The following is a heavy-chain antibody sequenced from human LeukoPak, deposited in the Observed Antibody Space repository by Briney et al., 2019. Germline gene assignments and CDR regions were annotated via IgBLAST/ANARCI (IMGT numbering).Heavy chain of an antibody. CDR2: IIPIFGTA. CDR1: GGTFSSYA. CDR3: ARVRVYCSSPSCYVLAGWFDP. V-gene: IGHV1-69*05. Sequence: ASVKVSCKASGGTFSSYAISWVRQAPGQGLEWMGGIIPIFGTANYAQKFQGRVTITTDESTSTAYMELSSLRSEDTAVYYCARVRVYCSSPSCYVLAGWFDPWGQGTLVTVSS. J-gene: IGHJ5*02. D-gene: IGHD2-2*01.